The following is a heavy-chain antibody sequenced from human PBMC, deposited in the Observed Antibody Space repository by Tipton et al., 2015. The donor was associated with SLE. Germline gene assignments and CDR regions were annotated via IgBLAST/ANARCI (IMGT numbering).Heavy chain of an antibody. J-gene: IGHJ3*02. D-gene: IGHD6-19*01. CDR3: ARHPVAGKRSRGAFDI. Sequence: QLVQSGAEVKKPGESLKISCKGSGYSFRSYWIGWVRQMPGKGLEWMGIIYPGDSDTRYSPSFQGQVTISADKSISTAYLQWSSLKASDTAMYYCARHPVAGKRSRGAFDIWGQGTMVTVSS. CDR1: GYSFRSYW. V-gene: IGHV5-51*01. CDR2: IYPGDSDT.